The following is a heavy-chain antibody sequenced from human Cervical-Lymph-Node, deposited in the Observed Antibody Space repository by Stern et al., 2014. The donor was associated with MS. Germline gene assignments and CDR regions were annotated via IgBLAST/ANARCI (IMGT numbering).Heavy chain of an antibody. D-gene: IGHD5-18*01. V-gene: IGHV1-69*04. J-gene: IGHJ4*02. Sequence: QVQLVQSGAAVKKPGSSVKVSCKASGDTFNNYIFSWVRQAPGQGLEWMGRVVPIDGVENYAQKFQDRVTISADKSTSTVYMELRSLRSEDTAIYYCAREDLADTAPSDFWGQGTLVTVSS. CDR1: GDTFNNYI. CDR2: VVPIDGVE. CDR3: AREDLADTAPSDF.